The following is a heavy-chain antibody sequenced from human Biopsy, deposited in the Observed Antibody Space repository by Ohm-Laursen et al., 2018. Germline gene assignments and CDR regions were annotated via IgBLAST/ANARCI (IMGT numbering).Heavy chain of an antibody. V-gene: IGHV4-4*07. Sequence: SDTLSLTCTVSGDPINNYYWSWIRQPAGKGLEWIGRIYTSGSPNYNLSLESRVTMSVDTSKNQFPLNLRSVTAADTAVYYCARGTGRYYVYGAFDIWGQGTVVTVSS. D-gene: IGHD1-26*01. J-gene: IGHJ3*02. CDR1: GDPINNYY. CDR2: IYTSGSP. CDR3: ARGTGRYYVYGAFDI.